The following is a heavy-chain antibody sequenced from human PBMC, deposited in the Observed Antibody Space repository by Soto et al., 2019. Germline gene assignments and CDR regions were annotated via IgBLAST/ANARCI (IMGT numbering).Heavy chain of an antibody. CDR1: GYTFTSYY. Sequence: ASVKVSCKASGYTFTSYYMHWVRQAPGQGLEWMGIINPSGGSTSYAQKFQGRVTMTRDTSTSTVYMELSSLRSEDTAVYYCARDRTEYKFIARRGGPCAFDSWGQGTMVTLSS. J-gene: IGHJ3*02. D-gene: IGHD6-6*01. V-gene: IGHV1-46*01. CDR2: INPSGGST. CDR3: ARDRTEYKFIARRGGPCAFDS.